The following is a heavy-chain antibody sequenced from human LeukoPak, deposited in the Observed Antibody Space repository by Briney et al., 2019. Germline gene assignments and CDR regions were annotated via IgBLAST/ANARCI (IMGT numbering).Heavy chain of an antibody. V-gene: IGHV3-9*01. CDR3: AKVYGGYSYGLDY. CDR1: GFTFDDYA. J-gene: IGHJ4*02. D-gene: IGHD5-18*01. CDR2: ISWNSGSI. Sequence: GGSLRLSCAASGFTFDDYAMHWVRQAPGKGLEWVSGISWNSGSIGYADSVKGRFTISRDNAKNSPYLQMNSPRAEDTALYYCAKVYGGYSYGLDYWGQGTLVTVSS.